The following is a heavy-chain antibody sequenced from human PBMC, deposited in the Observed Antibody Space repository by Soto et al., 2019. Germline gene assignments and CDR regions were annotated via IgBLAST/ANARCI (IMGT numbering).Heavy chain of an antibody. CDR1: GFIFSSYG. D-gene: IGHD4-17*01. Sequence: EVQLLESGGGLVQPGGSVRLSCAASGFIFSSYGMSWVRQVPGKGLEWVSSISGSGGRTNYADSVKGQFIVSRDNPKNTLYLQMNSLRAEDTALYYGATGHGDYTGNFLDYWGQGTLVTVSS. CDR3: ATGHGDYTGNFLDY. V-gene: IGHV3-23*01. J-gene: IGHJ4*02. CDR2: ISGSGGRT.